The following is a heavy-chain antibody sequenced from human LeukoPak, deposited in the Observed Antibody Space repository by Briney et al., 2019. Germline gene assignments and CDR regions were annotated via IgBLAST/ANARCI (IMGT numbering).Heavy chain of an antibody. Sequence: ASVKVSCKASGYTFTGYYMHWVRQAPGQGLEWMGWINPNSGGTNYAQKFQGRVTMTRDTSISTAYMELSRLRFDDTAVYYCARVPRRGATPFDYWGQGTLVTVSS. CDR2: INPNSGGT. CDR1: GYTFTGYY. J-gene: IGHJ4*02. V-gene: IGHV1-2*02. CDR3: ARVPRRGATPFDY. D-gene: IGHD3-10*01.